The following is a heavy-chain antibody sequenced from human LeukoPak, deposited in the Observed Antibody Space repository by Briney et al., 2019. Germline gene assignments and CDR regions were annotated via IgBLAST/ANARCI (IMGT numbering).Heavy chain of an antibody. CDR3: ARPDFWSGPFDY. D-gene: IGHD3-3*01. CDR2: INPNSGGT. Sequence: ASVKVSYKASGYTFTGYYMHWVRQAPGQGLEWMGWINPNSGGTNYAQKFQGRVTMTRDTSISTAYMELSRLRSDDTAVYYCARPDFWSGPFDYWGQGTLVTVSS. V-gene: IGHV1-2*02. J-gene: IGHJ4*02. CDR1: GYTFTGYY.